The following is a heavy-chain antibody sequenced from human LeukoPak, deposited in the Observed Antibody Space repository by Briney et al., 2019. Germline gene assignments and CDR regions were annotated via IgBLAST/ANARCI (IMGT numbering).Heavy chain of an antibody. CDR2: ISSSSTYI. D-gene: IGHD3-9*01. CDR1: GFIFSSYS. V-gene: IGHV3-21*01. Sequence: GGSLRLSCAASGFIFSSYSMNWVRQAPGKGLEWVSSISSSSTYIYYADSVKGRFTISRDNAKNSLFLQLNSLRAEDTAVYYCARERLGYMDVWGKGTTVTISS. CDR3: ARERLGYMDV. J-gene: IGHJ6*03.